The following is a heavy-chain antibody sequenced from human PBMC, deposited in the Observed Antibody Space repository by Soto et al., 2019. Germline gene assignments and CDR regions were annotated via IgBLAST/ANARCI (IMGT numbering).Heavy chain of an antibody. CDR2: IYYSGST. CDR3: AREPSGSSYGMDV. CDR1: GGSISSGGYY. V-gene: IGHV4-31*03. D-gene: IGHD2-15*01. Sequence: SETLSLTCTVSGGSISSGGYYWSWIRQHPGKCLEWIGYIYYSGSTYYNPSLKSRVTISVDTSKNQFSLKLSSVTAADTAVYYCAREPSGSSYGMDVWGQGTTVTVSS. J-gene: IGHJ6*02.